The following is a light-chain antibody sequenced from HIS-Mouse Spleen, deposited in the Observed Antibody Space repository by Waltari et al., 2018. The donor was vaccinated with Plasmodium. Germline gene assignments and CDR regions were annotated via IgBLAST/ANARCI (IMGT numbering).Light chain of an antibody. CDR1: QDIRNY. CDR2: DAS. V-gene: IGKV1-33*01. J-gene: IGKJ3*01. CDR3: QQYDNLPPLFT. Sequence: DLQMTQSPSSLSASVGDRVTITCQASQDIRNYLNWYQQKPGKAPKLLIYDASNLETGVPSRFSGSGSGTDFTFTISSLQPEDIATYYCQQYDNLPPLFTFGPGTKVDIK.